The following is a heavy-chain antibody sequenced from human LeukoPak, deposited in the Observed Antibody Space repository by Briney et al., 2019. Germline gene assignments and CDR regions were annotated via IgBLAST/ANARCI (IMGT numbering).Heavy chain of an antibody. CDR1: GYTFSSYG. V-gene: IGHV1-18*01. Sequence: ASVKVSCKGSGYTFSSYGISWVRQAPGQGLEWMGWISTYNGNTNYAQKLQGRVTMTTDTSTSTAYMELRSLRSDDTAVYYCARGPTIAAAGPYYYYYYMDVWGKGTTVTVSS. J-gene: IGHJ6*03. CDR3: ARGPTIAAAGPYYYYYYMDV. D-gene: IGHD6-13*01. CDR2: ISTYNGNT.